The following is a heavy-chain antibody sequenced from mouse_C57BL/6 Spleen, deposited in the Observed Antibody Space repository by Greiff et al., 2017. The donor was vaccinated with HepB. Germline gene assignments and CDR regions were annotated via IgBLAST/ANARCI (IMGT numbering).Heavy chain of an antibody. Sequence: EVQRVESGGGLVKPGGSLKLSCAASGFTFSSYTMPWVRQTPEKRLEWVATISGGGGNTYYPDSVKGRFTISRDNAKNTLYLQMSSLRSGDTALYYCARGGVFDYWGQGTTLTVSS. CDR2: ISGGGGNT. CDR3: ARGGVFDY. CDR1: GFTFSSYT. V-gene: IGHV5-9*01. J-gene: IGHJ2*01.